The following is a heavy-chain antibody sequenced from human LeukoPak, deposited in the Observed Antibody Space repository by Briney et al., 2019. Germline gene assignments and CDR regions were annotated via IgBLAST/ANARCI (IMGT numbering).Heavy chain of an antibody. J-gene: IGHJ6*02. D-gene: IGHD6-13*01. CDR3: ARDSSNWSTDV. CDR2: INPSDGWT. Sequence: GASVKVSCKASGYSFTSYKMHWVRQAPGQGLDRMGIINPSDGWTSYAQNFQGRVTMTRDTSTSTVYMELSSLRSEDTAVYYCARDSSNWSTDVWGQGTTVTVSS. CDR1: GYSFTSYK. V-gene: IGHV1-46*01.